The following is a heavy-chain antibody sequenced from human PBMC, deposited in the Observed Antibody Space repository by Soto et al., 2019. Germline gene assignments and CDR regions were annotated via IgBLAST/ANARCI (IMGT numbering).Heavy chain of an antibody. CDR1: GFSRTTSGVG. CDR2: ISWDDDK. CDR3: APGVLRTVFGLVTTTAIYFDF. Sequence: QITLNESGPTVVRPTETLTLTCRFSGFSRTTSGVGVGWIRQSPGKAPEGLALISWDDDKRYSASLKSRFTTTEHTSKNQVVLTVSDLDPTDTATYYCAPGVLRTVFGLVTTTAIYFDFWCQGTPVAVSS. D-gene: IGHD3-3*01. J-gene: IGHJ4*02. V-gene: IGHV2-5*02.